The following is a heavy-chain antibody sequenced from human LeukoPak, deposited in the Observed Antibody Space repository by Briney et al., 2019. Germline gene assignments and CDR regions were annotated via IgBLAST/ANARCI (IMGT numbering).Heavy chain of an antibody. CDR3: GRWGVATFRPFFDY. CDR1: GFTFSSYA. J-gene: IGHJ4*02. CDR2: ISYDGSNK. Sequence: GGSLRLSCAASGFTFSSYAMHWVRQAPGKGLEWVAVISYDGSNKYYADSVKGRFTISRDNSKNTLYLQMNSLRAEDTAVYYWGRWGVATFRPFFDYGGQEPLVPVPS. V-gene: IGHV3-30-3*01. D-gene: IGHD5-12*01.